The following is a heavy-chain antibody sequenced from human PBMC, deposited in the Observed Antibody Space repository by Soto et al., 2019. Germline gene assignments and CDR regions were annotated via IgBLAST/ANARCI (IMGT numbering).Heavy chain of an antibody. CDR2: INHSGST. Sequence: SETLSLTCAVYGGSFSGYYWSWIRQPPGKGLEWIGEINHSGSTNYNPSLKSRVTISVDTSKNQFSLKLSSVTAADTAVYYCARGAVYYYDSSGYYRYWGQVPLFTVSS. CDR1: GGSFSGYY. D-gene: IGHD3-22*01. V-gene: IGHV4-34*01. J-gene: IGHJ4*02. CDR3: ARGAVYYYDSSGYYRY.